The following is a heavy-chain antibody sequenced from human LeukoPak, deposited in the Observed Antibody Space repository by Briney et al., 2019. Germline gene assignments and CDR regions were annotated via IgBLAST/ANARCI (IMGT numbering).Heavy chain of an antibody. V-gene: IGHV4-34*01. CDR1: GGSFSDSY. D-gene: IGHD4-23*01. Sequence: PSETLSLTCAVYGGSFSDSYWSWIRQPPGEGLEWVGEISHSGDTNYNPSLKSRVTISVDTSKNQFSLKLSSVTAADTAVYYCARGSNSVAYWGQGTLVTVSS. CDR3: ARGSNSVAY. CDR2: ISHSGDT. J-gene: IGHJ4*02.